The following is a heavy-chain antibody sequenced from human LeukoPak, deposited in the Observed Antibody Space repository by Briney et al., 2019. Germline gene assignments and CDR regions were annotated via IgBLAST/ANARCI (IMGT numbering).Heavy chain of an antibody. J-gene: IGHJ6*02. CDR1: GLTFNNYA. D-gene: IGHD3-16*01. Sequence: GGSLRLSCAVSGLTFNNYAMSWVRQAPGKGLEWVSAISKSGDHTYYAASAKGRSTIYRDNSKNTQYLQMNSLRAEDTAVYYCATSWGPDTSAFRWGRDGMDVWGQGTTVTVSS. CDR2: ISKSGDHT. CDR3: ATSWGPDTSAFRWGRDGMDV. V-gene: IGHV3-23*01.